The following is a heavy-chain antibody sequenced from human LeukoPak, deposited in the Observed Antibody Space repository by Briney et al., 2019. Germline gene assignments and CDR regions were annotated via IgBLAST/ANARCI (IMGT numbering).Heavy chain of an antibody. V-gene: IGHV1-18*01. Sequence: GVSVKVSCKASGYTFTSYGISWVRQAPGQGLEWMGWISAYNGNTNYAQKLQGRVTMTTDTSTSTAYMELRSLRSDDTAVYYCARWGYCSGGSCYYYYYYMDVWGKGTTVTVSS. CDR3: ARWGYCSGGSCYYYYYYMDV. CDR2: ISAYNGNT. D-gene: IGHD2-15*01. J-gene: IGHJ6*03. CDR1: GYTFTSYG.